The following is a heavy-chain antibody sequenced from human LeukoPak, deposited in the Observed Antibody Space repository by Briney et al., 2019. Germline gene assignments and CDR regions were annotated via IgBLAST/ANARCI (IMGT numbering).Heavy chain of an antibody. D-gene: IGHD3-22*01. CDR1: GFTFSSYS. CDR2: IRSSSSTI. J-gene: IGHJ3*02. CDR3: AKDPYMIVVVITTVAFDI. Sequence: GGSLRLSCAASGFTFSSYSMNWVRQAPGKGLEWVSYIRSSSSTIYYADSVKGRFTISRDNSKNTLYLQMNSLRAEDTAVYYCAKDPYMIVVVITTVAFDIWGQGTMVTVSS. V-gene: IGHV3-48*01.